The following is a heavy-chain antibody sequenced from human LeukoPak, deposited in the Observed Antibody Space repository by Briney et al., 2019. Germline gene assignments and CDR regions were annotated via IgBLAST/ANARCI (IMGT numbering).Heavy chain of an antibody. J-gene: IGHJ4*02. CDR2: IYSGGST. CDR1: GFTVSTNY. D-gene: IGHD6-13*01. CDR3: ARDWGIAAAGTVPGY. Sequence: GGSLRLSCAASGFTVSTNYINWVRQAPGKGLEWVSVIYSGGSTYYADSVKGRFSISRDNSKNTVYLQMSNLRAEDTAVYYCARDWGIAAAGTVPGYWGQGTLVTVSS. V-gene: IGHV3-66*01.